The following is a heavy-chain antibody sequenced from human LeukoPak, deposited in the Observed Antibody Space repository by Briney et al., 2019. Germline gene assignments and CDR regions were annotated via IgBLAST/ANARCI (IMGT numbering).Heavy chain of an antibody. V-gene: IGHV3-48*01. CDR3: ARGRSGYHYDY. CDR1: GFTFSSYS. D-gene: IGHD3-22*01. Sequence: GGSLRLSCAASGFTFSSYSMNWVRQAPGKGLEWVSYISSSSSTIYYADSVKGRFTISRDNAKNSLYLQMNSLRAEDTAVYYCARGRSGYHYDYWGQRTLVTVSS. CDR2: ISSSSSTI. J-gene: IGHJ4*02.